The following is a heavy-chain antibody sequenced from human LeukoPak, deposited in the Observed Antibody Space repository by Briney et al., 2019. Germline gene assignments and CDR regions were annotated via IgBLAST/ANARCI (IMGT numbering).Heavy chain of an antibody. CDR2: IYSGGST. Sequence: GGSLRLSCAASGFTFSSNYMSWVRQAPGKGLEWVSVIYSGGSTYYADSVKGRFTISRDNSKNTLYLQMNSLRAEDTAVYYCARDRAVNYYYGMDVWGQGTTVTVSS. J-gene: IGHJ6*02. CDR1: GFTFSSNY. CDR3: ARDRAVNYYYGMDV. V-gene: IGHV3-66*01.